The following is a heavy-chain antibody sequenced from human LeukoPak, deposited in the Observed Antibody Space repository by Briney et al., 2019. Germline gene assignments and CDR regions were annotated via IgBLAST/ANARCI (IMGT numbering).Heavy chain of an antibody. D-gene: IGHD5-18*01. V-gene: IGHV7-4-1*02. J-gene: IGHJ4*02. CDR1: GYTFTSYA. CDR2: INTNTGNP. CDR3: ARDIQLWYQSYYFDY. Sequence: ASVKVSCKASGYTFTSYAMNWVRQAPGQGLEWMGWINTNTGNPTYAQGFTGRFVFSLDTSVSTAYPQISSLKAEDTAVYYCARDIQLWYQSYYFDYWGQGTLVTVSS.